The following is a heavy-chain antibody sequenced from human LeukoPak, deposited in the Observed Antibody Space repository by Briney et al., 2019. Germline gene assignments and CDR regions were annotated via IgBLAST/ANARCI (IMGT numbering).Heavy chain of an antibody. V-gene: IGHV1-8*01. D-gene: IGHD6-13*01. Sequence: ASVKVSCKASGYTFTSYDINWVRQATGQGLEWMGWMNPNSGNTGYAQKFQGRVTMTRNTSISTAYMELSSLRSEDTAVYYCALLAAAGTGYYYYYMDVWGKGTTVTVSS. J-gene: IGHJ6*03. CDR1: GYTFTSYD. CDR3: ALLAAAGTGYYYYYMDV. CDR2: MNPNSGNT.